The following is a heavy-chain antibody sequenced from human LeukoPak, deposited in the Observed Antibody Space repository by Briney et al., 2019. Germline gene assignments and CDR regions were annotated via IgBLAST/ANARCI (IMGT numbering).Heavy chain of an antibody. D-gene: IGHD2-2*01. J-gene: IGHJ6*03. Sequence: SETLSLTCTVSGGSISSYYWSWIRQPPGKGLEWIGYIYYSGSTNYNPSLKSRVTISVDTSKNQFSLKLSSVTAADTAVYYCARVSTFRDPYYYYYMDVWGKGTTVTISS. CDR2: IYYSGST. V-gene: IGHV4-59*01. CDR3: ARVSTFRDPYYYYYMDV. CDR1: GGSISSYY.